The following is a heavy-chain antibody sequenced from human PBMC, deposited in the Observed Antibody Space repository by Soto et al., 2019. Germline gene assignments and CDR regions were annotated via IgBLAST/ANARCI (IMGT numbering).Heavy chain of an antibody. CDR1: GFTFSSYA. V-gene: IGHV3-23*01. J-gene: IGHJ4*02. Sequence: GGSLRLSCAASGFTFSSYAMSWVRQAPGKGLEWVSAISGSGGSTYYADSVKGRFTISRDNSKNTLYLQMNSLRAEDTAVYYCAKDLGVAQRGAGARGFDYWGQGTLVTVSS. CDR2: ISGSGGST. CDR3: AKDLGVAQRGAGARGFDY. D-gene: IGHD1-26*01.